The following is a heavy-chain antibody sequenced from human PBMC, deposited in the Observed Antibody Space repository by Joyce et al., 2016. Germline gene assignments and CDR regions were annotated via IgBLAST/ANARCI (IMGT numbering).Heavy chain of an antibody. CDR2: IYPQDSDT. J-gene: IGHJ5*02. Sequence: EVQLVQSGAEVKKPGESLKISCQGSGYSFNSYWIGWVRQMSGKGLEWMGTIYPQDSDTRYNPSFQGQVTISADKSLSTAYLQWSSLKASDSAIYYCARQHPETAMVGWFDPWGQGTLVTVSS. V-gene: IGHV5-51*01. D-gene: IGHD5-18*01. CDR1: GYSFNSYW. CDR3: ARQHPETAMVGWFDP.